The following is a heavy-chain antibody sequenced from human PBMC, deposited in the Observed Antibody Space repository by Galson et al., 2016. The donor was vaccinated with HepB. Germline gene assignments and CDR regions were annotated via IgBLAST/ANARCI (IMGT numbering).Heavy chain of an antibody. CDR1: GGSISSSSYY. CDR3: ARLGDYGGNSESYYFDY. J-gene: IGHJ4*02. CDR2: IYSSGST. Sequence: SETLSLTCTVSGGSISSSSYYWGWIRQPPGKGLEWIGSIYSSGSTYYNPSLKSRVTISVDTSKNQFPLKLSSVTAADTVVYYCARLGDYGGNSESYYFDYWGQGTLVTVSS. V-gene: IGHV4-39*01. D-gene: IGHD4-23*01.